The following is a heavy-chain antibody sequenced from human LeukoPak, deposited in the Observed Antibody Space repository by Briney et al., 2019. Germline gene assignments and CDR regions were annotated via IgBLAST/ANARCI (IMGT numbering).Heavy chain of an antibody. CDR3: ARGTIAAAAGYNWFDP. V-gene: IGHV4-34*01. J-gene: IGHJ5*02. D-gene: IGHD6-13*01. Sequence: SETLSLTCAVYGGSFSGYYWSWIRQPPGKGLEWIGEINHSGSTNYNPSLKSRVTILVDTSKNQFSLKLSSVTAADTAVYYCARGTIAAAAGYNWFDPWGQGTLVTVSS. CDR1: GGSFSGYY. CDR2: INHSGST.